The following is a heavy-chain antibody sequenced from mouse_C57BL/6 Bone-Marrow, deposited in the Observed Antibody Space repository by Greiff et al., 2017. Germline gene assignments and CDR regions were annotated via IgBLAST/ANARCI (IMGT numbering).Heavy chain of an antibody. J-gene: IGHJ4*01. CDR2: INPNNGGT. V-gene: IGHV1-26*01. CDR1: GYTFTDYY. CDR3: ARFHRGAMAY. Sequence: VQLQQSGPELVKPGASVKISCKASGYTFTDYYMNWVKQSHGKSLEWIGDINPNNGGTRYNQKFKGKATLTVDKSSSTAYMELRSLTSEDSAVYYCARFHRGAMAYWGQGTSVTVSA.